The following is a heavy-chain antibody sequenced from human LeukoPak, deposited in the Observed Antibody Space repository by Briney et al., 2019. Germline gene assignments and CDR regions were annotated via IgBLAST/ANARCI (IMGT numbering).Heavy chain of an antibody. V-gene: IGHV1-8*03. CDR1: GYTFTSYD. CDR3: ARGHVAAAGSQSGAFDI. Sequence: ASVKVPCKASGYTFTSYDINWVRQATGQGLEWMGWMNPSSGNTGYAQKFQGRVTITRNTSISTAYMELSSLRSEDTAVYYCARGHVAAAGSQSGAFDIWGQGTMVTVSS. J-gene: IGHJ3*02. D-gene: IGHD6-13*01. CDR2: MNPSSGNT.